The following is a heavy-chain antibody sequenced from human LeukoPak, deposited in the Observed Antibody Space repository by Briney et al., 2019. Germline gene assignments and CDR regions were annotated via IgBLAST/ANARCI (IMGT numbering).Heavy chain of an antibody. V-gene: IGHV1-2*06. J-gene: IGHJ1*01. CDR3: ATGPVGATPEYFQH. CDR1: GYTFTGYY. Sequence: ASVKVSCKASGYTFTGYYMHWVRQAPGQGLEWMGRINPNSGGTNYAQKFQGRVTMTEDTSTDTAYMELSSLRSEDTAVYYCATGPVGATPEYFQHWGQGTLVTVSS. CDR2: INPNSGGT. D-gene: IGHD1-26*01.